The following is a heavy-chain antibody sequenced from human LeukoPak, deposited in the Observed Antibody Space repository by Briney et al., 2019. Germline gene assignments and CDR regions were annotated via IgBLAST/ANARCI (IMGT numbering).Heavy chain of an antibody. CDR3: ARGSNCSGGSCYLTDAFDI. V-gene: IGHV4-34*01. CDR1: GGSFSGYY. Sequence: SETLSLTCAVYGGSFSGYYWSWIRQPPGKGLEWIGEINHSGSTNYNPSLKSRATISVDTSKNQFSLKLSSVTAADTAVYYCARGSNCSGGSCYLTDAFDIWGQGTMVTVSS. J-gene: IGHJ3*02. CDR2: INHSGST. D-gene: IGHD2-15*01.